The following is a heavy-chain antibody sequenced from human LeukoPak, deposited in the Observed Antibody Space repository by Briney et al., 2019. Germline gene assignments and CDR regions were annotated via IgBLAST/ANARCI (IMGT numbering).Heavy chain of an antibody. CDR1: GFTFSDYN. J-gene: IGHJ6*04. CDR3: VGLGITMIGGV. CDR2: ISRSGSTI. V-gene: IGHV3-11*04. Sequence: GGSLRLSCAASGFTFSDYNMRWIRQAPGKGLEWVSSISRSGSTIYYADSVKGRFTISRDNAKNSLYLQMNSLRAEDTAVYYCVGLGITMIGGVWGKGTTVTISS. D-gene: IGHD3-10*02.